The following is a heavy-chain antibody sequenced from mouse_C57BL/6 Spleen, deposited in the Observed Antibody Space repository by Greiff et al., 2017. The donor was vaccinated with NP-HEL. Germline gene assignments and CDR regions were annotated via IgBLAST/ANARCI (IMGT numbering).Heavy chain of an antibody. CDR1: GYTFTSYW. J-gene: IGHJ1*03. V-gene: IGHV1-55*01. CDR3: ARSQFITTVVAKSHWYFDV. CDR2: IYPGSGST. Sequence: QVHVKQPGAELVKPGASVKMSCKASGYTFTSYWITGVKQRPGQGLEWIGDIYPGSGSTNYNEKFKSKATLTVDTSSSTAYMQLSSLTSEDSAVYYCARSQFITTVVAKSHWYFDVWGTGTTVTVSS. D-gene: IGHD1-1*01.